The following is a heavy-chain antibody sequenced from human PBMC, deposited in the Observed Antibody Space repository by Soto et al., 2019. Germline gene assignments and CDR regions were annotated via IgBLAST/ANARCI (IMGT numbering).Heavy chain of an antibody. CDR2: IYYSGST. D-gene: IGHD4-17*01. CDR3: ASSRRDYGDVDYFDY. J-gene: IGHJ4*02. CDR1: GGSISSGGYY. Sequence: SETLSLTCTVSGGSISSGGYYWSWIRQHPGKGLEWIGYIYYSGSTYYNPSLKSRVTISVDTSKNQFSLKLSSVTAADTAVYYCASSRRDYGDVDYFDYWGQGTLVTVSS. V-gene: IGHV4-31*03.